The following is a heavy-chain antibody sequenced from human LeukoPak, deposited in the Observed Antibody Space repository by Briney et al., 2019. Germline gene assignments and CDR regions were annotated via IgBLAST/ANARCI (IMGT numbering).Heavy chain of an antibody. J-gene: IGHJ5*02. CDR3: ARDGGSSGFNWFDP. CDR2: IWYDGSNK. D-gene: IGHD3-22*01. Sequence: GGSLRLSCAASGFTFSSYGMHWVRQAPGKGLEWVAVIWYDGSNKYYADSVKGRFTISRDNSKNTLYLQMNSLRAEDTAVYYCARDGGSSGFNWFDPWGQGTLVTVSS. CDR1: GFTFSSYG. V-gene: IGHV3-33*08.